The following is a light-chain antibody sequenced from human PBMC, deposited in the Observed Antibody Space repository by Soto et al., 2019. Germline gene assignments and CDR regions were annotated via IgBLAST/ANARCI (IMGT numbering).Light chain of an antibody. J-gene: IGKJ5*01. CDR3: LQRSNWLSIT. Sequence: EMVLTQSPATLSLSPVERATLSCRASQSVSSYLAWYQQKPGQAPRLLIYDASNRATGIPARFSGSGSGTDFTLTISSLEPEDFAVYYCLQRSNWLSITFGQGTRLEI. CDR1: QSVSSY. CDR2: DAS. V-gene: IGKV3-11*01.